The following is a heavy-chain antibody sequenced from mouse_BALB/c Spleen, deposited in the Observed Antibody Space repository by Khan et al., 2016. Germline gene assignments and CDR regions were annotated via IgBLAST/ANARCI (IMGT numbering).Heavy chain of an antibody. Sequence: QVQLKQSGAELMKPGASVKISCKATGYTFSSYWIEWVKRRPGHGLEWIGEILPGSGSTNYNEKFKGKATFTADTSSNTAYMQLSSLTSEDTAVCYCARGGTPARFAYWGQGTLVTVSA. CDR3: ARGGTPARFAY. CDR2: ILPGSGST. CDR1: GYTFSSYW. J-gene: IGHJ3*01. D-gene: IGHD2-14*01. V-gene: IGHV1-9*01.